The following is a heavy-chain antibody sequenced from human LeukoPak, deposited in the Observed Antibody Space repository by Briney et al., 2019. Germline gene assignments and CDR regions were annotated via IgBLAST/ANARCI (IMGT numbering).Heavy chain of an antibody. CDR2: ISYDGNNK. D-gene: IGHD3-3*01. J-gene: IGHJ4*02. CDR1: GFTFSSNA. V-gene: IGHV3-30*04. Sequence: PGGSLRLSCEASGFTFSSNALHWVRQPPGKGLEWLAVISYDGNNKNFADSVKGRFTVSRDNSKHTLYLHMNSLRSDDSAMHYCATGGKLDFWSGYHIDNWGQGTLVTVSS. CDR3: ATGGKLDFWSGYHIDN.